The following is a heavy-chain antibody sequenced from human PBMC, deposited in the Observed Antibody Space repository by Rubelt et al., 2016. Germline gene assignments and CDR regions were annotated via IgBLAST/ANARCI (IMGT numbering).Heavy chain of an antibody. CDR3: ARGGHDSGGYYLYYFDY. V-gene: IGHV1-18*01. CDR1: GYTFNSYG. Sequence: QVQLVQSGAEVKKPGASVKVSCKASGYTFNSYGISWVRQAPGQGLEWMGWISVHNGNTNYAQKLQGRVTMPTDTSTRTADMERRSLRSDDTAVYYCARGGHDSGGYYLYYFDYWGQGTLVTVSS. J-gene: IGHJ4*02. D-gene: IGHD3-22*01. CDR2: ISVHNGNT.